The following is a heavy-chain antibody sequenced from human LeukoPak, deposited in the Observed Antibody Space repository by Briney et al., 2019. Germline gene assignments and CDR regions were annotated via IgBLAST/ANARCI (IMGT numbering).Heavy chain of an antibody. J-gene: IGHJ4*02. V-gene: IGHV3-23*01. CDR2: ISASGGST. CDR1: GFTFSSYA. CDR3: AKDPRMGGWSGYYSY. D-gene: IGHD3-3*01. Sequence: PGGSLRLSCAASGFTFSSYAMSWVRQAPGKGLEWVSGISASGGSTYYADSVKGRFTISRDNSKNTLYLQMNSLRDEDTAVYYCAKDPRMGGWSGYYSYWGQGTLVTVSS.